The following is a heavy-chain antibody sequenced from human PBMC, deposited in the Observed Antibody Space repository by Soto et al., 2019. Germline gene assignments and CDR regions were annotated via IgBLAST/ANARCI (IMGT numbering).Heavy chain of an antibody. CDR2: IDHVGANT. J-gene: IGHJ4*02. CDR1: GFIFSSSA. V-gene: IGHV3-23*01. Sequence: PGGSLRLSCAASGFIFSSSAMSWVRQAPGTGLEWVSTIDHVGANTHYADSVKGRFTISRDNSRKTLDLQMNSLRAADTALYYCVSWVSANFDYWGQGTQVTVSS. CDR3: VSWVSANFDY. D-gene: IGHD3-16*01.